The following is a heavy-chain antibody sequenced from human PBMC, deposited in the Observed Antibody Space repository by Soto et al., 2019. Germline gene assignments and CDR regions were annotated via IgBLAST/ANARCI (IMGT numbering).Heavy chain of an antibody. CDR3: ARSIVVVAATARFDY. CDR2: ISSDGSNR. CDR1: GFTFSDYA. J-gene: IGHJ4*02. Sequence: GGSLRLSCAASGFTFSDYALHWVRQAPGKGLEWVTVISSDGSNRYYADSVKGRFTISRDNSKNTLYLQMNSLRAEDTAVYYRARSIVVVAATARFDYWGQGTMVTVSS. V-gene: IGHV3-30-3*01. D-gene: IGHD2-15*01.